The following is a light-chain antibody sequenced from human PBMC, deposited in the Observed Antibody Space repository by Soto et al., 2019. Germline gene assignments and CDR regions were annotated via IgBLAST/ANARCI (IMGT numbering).Light chain of an antibody. Sequence: SGSPGQSITISCTGTGSDIGDYDYVSWFQQHPGKAPKLIISEVSNRPSGVSNRFSGSKSDNTASLTISGLQAEDEADYYCGSYTSTSTCVFGTGTKVTVL. CDR3: GSYTSTSTCV. V-gene: IGLV2-14*01. CDR2: EVS. CDR1: GSDIGDYDY. J-gene: IGLJ1*01.